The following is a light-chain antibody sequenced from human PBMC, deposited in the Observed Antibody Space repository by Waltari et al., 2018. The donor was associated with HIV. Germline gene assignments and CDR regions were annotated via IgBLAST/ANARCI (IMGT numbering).Light chain of an antibody. CDR1: SSDVGGYEY. V-gene: IGLV2-8*01. Sequence: QSALTQPPSASGSLGQSVTISCTGTSSDVGGYEYVSWYRQHPDKAPKLIIYEVNKRPSGVPDRFSGSKSDNTASLTVAGLQDDDEAHYYCASYGDTNRVLFGGGTRVTVL. J-gene: IGLJ6*01. CDR3: ASYGDTNRVL. CDR2: EVN.